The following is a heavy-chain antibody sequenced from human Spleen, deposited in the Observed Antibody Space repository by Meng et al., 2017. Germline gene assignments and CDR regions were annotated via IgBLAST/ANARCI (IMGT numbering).Heavy chain of an antibody. CDR2: IYYSGST. V-gene: IGHV4-31*01. Sequence: QVQLQESGPGLVKPSQTLPLTCTVSGGSISSGDYYWSWIRQHPGKGLEWIGYIYYSGSTYYNPSLKSLVTISVDTSKNQFSLKLSSVTAADTAVYYCARGNCSGGSCYDYFDYWGQGTLVTVSS. J-gene: IGHJ4*02. CDR3: ARGNCSGGSCYDYFDY. CDR1: GGSISSGDYY. D-gene: IGHD2-15*01.